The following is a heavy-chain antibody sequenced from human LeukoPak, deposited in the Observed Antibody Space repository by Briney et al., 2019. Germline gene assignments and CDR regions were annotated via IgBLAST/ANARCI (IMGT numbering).Heavy chain of an antibody. Sequence: GGSLRLSCAASGFTFTDYWMTWVRQVPGKGLEWVANIKQGGSESYYVDSVKGRFTISRENAKNSLYLQMDSLRVDDTAVYYCARVGAWELQRVFDYWGQGTLVTVCS. CDR1: GFTFTDYW. CDR2: IKQGGSES. D-gene: IGHD1-26*01. V-gene: IGHV3-7*01. J-gene: IGHJ4*02. CDR3: ARVGAWELQRVFDY.